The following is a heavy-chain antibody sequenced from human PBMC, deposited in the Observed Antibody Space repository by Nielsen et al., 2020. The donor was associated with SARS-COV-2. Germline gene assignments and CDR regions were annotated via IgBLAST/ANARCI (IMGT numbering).Heavy chain of an antibody. CDR1: GFTLPNYA. CDR3: ARETLDYTSSFVDI. V-gene: IGHV3-23*01. CDR2: ISGGGHST. Sequence: GESLKISCAASGFTLPNYAMAWVRQTPGRGLEWVSGISGGGHSTWYADSVRGRFTISRDLSKNTLFLHLNSLRPEDTAVYYCARETLDYTSSFVDIWGQGALVTVSP. J-gene: IGHJ5*02. D-gene: IGHD6-6*01.